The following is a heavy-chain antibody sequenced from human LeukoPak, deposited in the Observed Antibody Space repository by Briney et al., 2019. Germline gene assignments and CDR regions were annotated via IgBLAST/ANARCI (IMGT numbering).Heavy chain of an antibody. D-gene: IGHD6-6*01. CDR1: GDSVSINSAA. CDR2: TYYRSKWYN. CDR3: AKSSDEYSSSEFDP. J-gene: IGHJ5*02. Sequence: SQTLSLTFAISGDSVSINSAAWNWIRQSPSRGLEWLGRTYYRSKWYNDYAVSVKSRITINPDTSKNQFSLQLNSVTPEDTAVYYCAKSSDEYSSSEFDPWGQGTLVTVSS. V-gene: IGHV6-1*01.